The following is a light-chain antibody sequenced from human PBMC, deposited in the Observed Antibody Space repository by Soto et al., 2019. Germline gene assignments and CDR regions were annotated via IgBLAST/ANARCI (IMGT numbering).Light chain of an antibody. CDR3: HQYGSSPIT. CDR1: QSVADN. CDR2: GAS. V-gene: IGKV3-20*01. J-gene: IGKJ5*01. Sequence: VMTQSPATLSVSPGERVTLSCRSSQSVADNLAWFQQKPGQGPRPLIYGASTRATGIPDRFSGSGSGTDFTLTISRLEPEDFALFYCHQYGSSPITFGQGTRLEIK.